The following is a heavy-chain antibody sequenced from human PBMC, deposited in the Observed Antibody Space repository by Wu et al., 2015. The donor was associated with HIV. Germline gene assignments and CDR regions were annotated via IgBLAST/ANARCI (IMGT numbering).Heavy chain of an antibody. CDR2: IKQNSGGA. CDR1: GYSLSDYG. Sequence: QVQLVQSGAEVKKPGASVRVSCRASGYSLSDYGMHWVRQAPGQGLEWMGWIKQNSGGATYAQKFQGSVIMSRDTSITTDFIELSSLTLDDTAVYYCARAQRPVADALGLDYWGQGTLVTVSS. J-gene: IGHJ4*02. CDR3: ARAQRPVADALGLDY. V-gene: IGHV1-2*02. D-gene: IGHD6-19*01.